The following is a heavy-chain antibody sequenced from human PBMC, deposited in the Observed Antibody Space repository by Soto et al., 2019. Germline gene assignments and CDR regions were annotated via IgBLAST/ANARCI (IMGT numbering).Heavy chain of an antibody. CDR2: VGRDGGGA. CDR3: VNDLHTNSWQASDH. D-gene: IGHD2-2*01. V-gene: IGHV3-64D*08. CDR1: GFTFSGQS. J-gene: IGHJ4*02. Sequence: PGGSLRLSCSASGFTFSGQSRHWVRQAPGKGLEYVAAVGRDGGGAYYADSVKGRFTISRDNSKNTLYLQMSSLRLEDTAIYYCVNDLHTNSWQASDHWGQGTPVTVSS.